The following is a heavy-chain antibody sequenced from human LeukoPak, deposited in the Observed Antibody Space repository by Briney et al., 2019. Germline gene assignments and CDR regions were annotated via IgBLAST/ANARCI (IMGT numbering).Heavy chain of an antibody. CDR3: ARGHHGLEY. V-gene: IGHV3-7*03. D-gene: IGHD4-17*01. Sequence: PGGSLRLSCEVSGFIFSSYWMSWVRQAPGKGLEWAANIKPDGGEKYYVDSVKGRFTISRDNARNSLYLQMNSLRIEDTAMYYCARGHHGLEYWGQGALVIVSS. CDR1: GFIFSSYW. J-gene: IGHJ4*02. CDR2: IKPDGGEK.